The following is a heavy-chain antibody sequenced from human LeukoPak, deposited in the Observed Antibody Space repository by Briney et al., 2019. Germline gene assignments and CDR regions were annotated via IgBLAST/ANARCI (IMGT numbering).Heavy chain of an antibody. CDR3: ARADRYYYDSSGPLGP. CDR2: ILPVSNTA. J-gene: IGHJ5*02. D-gene: IGHD3-22*01. V-gene: IGHV1-69*06. CDR1: GGSFSNFG. Sequence: SVKVSCKASGGSFSNFGISWVRQAPGQGVEWMGGILPVSNTANNVQNFQGRVTFTADTSTGTAYMELSSLRSEDTAVYYCARADRYYYDSSGPLGPWGQGTLVTVSS.